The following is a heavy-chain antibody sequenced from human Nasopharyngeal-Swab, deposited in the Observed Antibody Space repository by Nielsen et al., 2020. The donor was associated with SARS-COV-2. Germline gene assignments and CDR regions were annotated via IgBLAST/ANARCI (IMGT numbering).Heavy chain of an antibody. CDR3: ARSESLSAAGHYYYYGMDV. D-gene: IGHD6-13*01. V-gene: IGHV4-4*02. CDR2: IYHSGST. Sequence: SETLSLTCAVSGGSISSSNWWSWVRQPQGKGLEWIGEIYHSGSTNYNQSLKSRVTISVDKSKNQFSLKLSSVTAADTAVYYCARSESLSAAGHYYYYGMDVWGQGTTVTVSS. CDR1: GGSISSSNW. J-gene: IGHJ6*02.